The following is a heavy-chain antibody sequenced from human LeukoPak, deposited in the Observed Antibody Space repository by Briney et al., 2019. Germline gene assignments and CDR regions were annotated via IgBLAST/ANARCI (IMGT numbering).Heavy chain of an antibody. CDR3: ARSGSYYYGMDV. CDR1: GHTFTSYG. J-gene: IGHJ6*02. Sequence: GASVKVSCKASGHTFTSYGISWVRQAPGQGLEWTGWISTYNDNTNSAQKLQGRVTVTTDTSTSTAYMELRSLRSDDTAVYYCARSGSYYYGMDVWGQGTTVTVSS. V-gene: IGHV1-18*01. D-gene: IGHD1-26*01. CDR2: ISTYNDNT.